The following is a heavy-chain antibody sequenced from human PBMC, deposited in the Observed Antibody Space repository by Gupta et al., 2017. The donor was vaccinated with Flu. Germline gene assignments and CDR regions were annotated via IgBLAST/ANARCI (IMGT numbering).Heavy chain of an antibody. CDR1: GFTFSSFC. Sequence: QVQLVESGGGVVQPGRSLRLSCAASGFTFSSFCMKWVRQAAGKGLEWVAVIWYDGSNKYYADAVKGRFTIPRDNSKNTLYLKMNSLRAEDTAVYYCARERYYYGSGSYYLDYWGQGTLVTVSS. D-gene: IGHD3-10*01. CDR2: IWYDGSNK. V-gene: IGHV3-33*01. J-gene: IGHJ4*02. CDR3: ARERYYYGSGSYYLDY.